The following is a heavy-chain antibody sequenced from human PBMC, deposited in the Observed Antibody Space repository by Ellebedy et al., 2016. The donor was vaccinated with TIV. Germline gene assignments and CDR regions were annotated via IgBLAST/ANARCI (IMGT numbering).Heavy chain of an antibody. D-gene: IGHD2-15*01. V-gene: IGHV5-51*01. CDR1: GYSFTNYW. J-gene: IGHJ4*02. CDR2: IYPGDSDT. CDR3: ARVGEVAATPCSY. Sequence: GESLKISCTGSGYSFTNYWIGWVRQMSGKGLEWMGIIYPGDSDTRYSPSFQGPFTISADKSISTAYLQWSSLKASDTAMYYCARVGEVAATPCSYWGQGTLVTVSS.